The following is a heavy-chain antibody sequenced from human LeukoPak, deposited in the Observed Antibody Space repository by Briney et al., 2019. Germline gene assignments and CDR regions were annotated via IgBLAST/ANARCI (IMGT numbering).Heavy chain of an antibody. CDR1: GGSISSYY. CDR3: ARTDYYDSSGYYLYYFDY. V-gene: IGHV4-59*01. Sequence: PSETLSLTCTVSGGSISSYYWSWIRQPPGKGLEWIGYIYYSGSTNYNPSLKSRVTISVDTSKNQFSQKLSSVTAADTAVYYCARTDYYDSSGYYLYYFDYWGQGTLVTVSS. CDR2: IYYSGST. J-gene: IGHJ4*02. D-gene: IGHD3-22*01.